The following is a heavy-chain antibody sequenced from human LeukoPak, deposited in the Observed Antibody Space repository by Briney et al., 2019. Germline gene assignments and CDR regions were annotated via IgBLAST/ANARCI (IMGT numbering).Heavy chain of an antibody. CDR3: ARTSYYYDSSGYYPLDY. V-gene: IGHV5-51*01. J-gene: IGHJ4*02. CDR1: GYSFTSYW. CDR2: IYPGDSDT. D-gene: IGHD3-22*01. Sequence: GESLKISCKGSGYSFTSYWIGWVRQMPGKGLEWMGIIYPGDSDTRYSPSFQGQVTISADKSISTAYLQWSSLKASDTAMYYCARTSYYYDSSGYYPLDYWGQGTLVTVSS.